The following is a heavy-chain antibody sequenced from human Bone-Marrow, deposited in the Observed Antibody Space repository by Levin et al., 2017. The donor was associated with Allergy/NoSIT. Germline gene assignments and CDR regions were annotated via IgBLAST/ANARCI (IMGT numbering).Heavy chain of an antibody. Sequence: GGSLRLSCAASGFAFSSYPIHWVRQAPGKGLEWVAVISYDGNNKYYADSVKGRFTISRDNSKNTLYVQMNSLRAEDTAVYYCARDQSSSWARDYYYYYMDVWGKGTTVTVSS. D-gene: IGHD6-13*01. J-gene: IGHJ6*03. CDR2: ISYDGNNK. V-gene: IGHV3-30-3*01. CDR3: ARDQSSSWARDYYYYYMDV. CDR1: GFAFSSYP.